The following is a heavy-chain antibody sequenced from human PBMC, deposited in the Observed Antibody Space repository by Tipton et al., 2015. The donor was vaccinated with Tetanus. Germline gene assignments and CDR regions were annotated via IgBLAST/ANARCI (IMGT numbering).Heavy chain of an antibody. Sequence: SGLVKPSQTLSLTCSVSGGSISSGGYYWSWIRQPPGKGLEWIGFIYHNGGTYYNPSLKSRATISVDRSKNQFSLRLTSVTVADTAVYYCARDPGIASAGLWFDPWGQGTLVTVSS. V-gene: IGHV4-30-2*01. J-gene: IGHJ5*02. CDR2: IYHNGGT. CDR1: GGSISSGGYY. CDR3: ARDPGIASAGLWFDP. D-gene: IGHD6-13*01.